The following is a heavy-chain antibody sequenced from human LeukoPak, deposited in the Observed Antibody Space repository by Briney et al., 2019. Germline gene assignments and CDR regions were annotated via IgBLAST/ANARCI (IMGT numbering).Heavy chain of an antibody. CDR2: IYSGGST. D-gene: IGHD3-10*01. V-gene: IGHV3-66*01. CDR1: GFTVSSNY. CDR3: ARMAVVRGVPFDY. Sequence: GGSLRLSRAASGFTVSSNYMSWVRQAPGKGLEWVSVIYSGGSTYYADSVKGRFTISRDNSKNTLYLQMNSLRAEDTAVYYCARMAVVRGVPFDYWGQGTLVTVSS. J-gene: IGHJ4*02.